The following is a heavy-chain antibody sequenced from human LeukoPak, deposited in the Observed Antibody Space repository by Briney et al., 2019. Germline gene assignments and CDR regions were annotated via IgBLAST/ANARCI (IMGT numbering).Heavy chain of an antibody. CDR1: GFTFSSYA. CDR2: ISYDGSNK. Sequence: TGGSLRLSCAASGFTFSSYAMHWVRQAPGKGLEWVAVISYDGSNKYYADSVKGRFTISRDNSKNTLYLQMNSLRAEDTAVYYCARPPLNYYDSSGFDYWGQGTLVTVSS. CDR3: ARPPLNYYDSSGFDY. J-gene: IGHJ4*02. V-gene: IGHV3-30-3*01. D-gene: IGHD3-22*01.